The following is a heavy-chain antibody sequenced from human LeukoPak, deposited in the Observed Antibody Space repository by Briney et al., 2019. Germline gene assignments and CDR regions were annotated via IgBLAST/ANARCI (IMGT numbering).Heavy chain of an antibody. CDR2: SGGST. D-gene: IGHD3-3*01. V-gene: IGHV3-23*01. CDR3: ARNFPSITIFGVVSPGEDYFDY. Sequence: SGGSTYYADSVKGLFTISRDDSKNTLYLQMNSLRAEDTAVYYCARNFPSITIFGVVSPGEDYFDYWGQGTLVTVSS. J-gene: IGHJ4*02.